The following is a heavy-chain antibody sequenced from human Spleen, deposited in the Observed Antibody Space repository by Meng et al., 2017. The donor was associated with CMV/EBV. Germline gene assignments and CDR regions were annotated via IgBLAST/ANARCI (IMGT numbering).Heavy chain of an antibody. J-gene: IGHJ4*02. V-gene: IGHV3-30*02. CDR1: GFTFSSYG. CDR3: AKDRIAAAGPFDY. CDR2: IRYDGSNK. D-gene: IGHD6-13*01. Sequence: GGSLRLSCAASGFTFSSYGMHWVRQAPGKGLEWVAFIRYDGSNKYYADSVKGRFTISRDNSKNTLYLQMNSLRAEDTAVYYCAKDRIAAAGPFDYWGQGTLVTVSS.